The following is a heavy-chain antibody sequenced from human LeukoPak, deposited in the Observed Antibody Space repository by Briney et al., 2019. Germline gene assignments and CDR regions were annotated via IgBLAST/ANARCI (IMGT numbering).Heavy chain of an antibody. J-gene: IGHJ6*03. D-gene: IGHD2-2*01. Sequence: SQTLSLTCAISGDSVSSNSAAWNWIRQSPSRGLEWLGKTYYRSKWYNGYAVSVKSRITINPDTSKNQFSLQLNSVTPEDTAVYYCARGKGYCRSTSCSYYYYYMDVWGKGTTVTVSS. CDR3: ARGKGYCRSTSCSYYYYYMDV. CDR1: GDSVSSNSAA. CDR2: TYYRSKWYN. V-gene: IGHV6-1*01.